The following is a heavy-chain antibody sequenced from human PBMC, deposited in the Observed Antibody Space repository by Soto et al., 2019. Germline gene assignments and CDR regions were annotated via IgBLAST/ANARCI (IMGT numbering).Heavy chain of an antibody. CDR3: ARSTEWELPYYYYYGMDV. CDR1: GGTFSSYA. J-gene: IGHJ6*02. CDR2: IIPIFGTA. V-gene: IGHV1-69*01. Sequence: QVQLMQSGAEVKKPGSSVKVSCKASGGTFSSYAISWVRQAPGQGLEWMGGIIPIFGTANYAQKFQGRVTITADESTSTAYMELSSLRSEDTAVYYCARSTEWELPYYYYYGMDVWGQGTTVTVSS. D-gene: IGHD1-26*01.